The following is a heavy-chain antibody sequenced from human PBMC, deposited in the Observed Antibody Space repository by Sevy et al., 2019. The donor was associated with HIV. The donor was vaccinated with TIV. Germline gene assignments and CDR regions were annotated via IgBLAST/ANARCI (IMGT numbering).Heavy chain of an antibody. CDR3: VRDGWNY. CDR1: GFTFSTST. D-gene: IGHD2-15*01. V-gene: IGHV3-21*01. J-gene: IGHJ4*02. CDR2: MTSSGSYI. Sequence: GGSLRLSCAASGFTFSTSTMNWVRQAPGKGLEWVSLMTSSGSYILYADSVKGRFTISRDNAKHSVFLQMNSLRVEDTAVYYCVRDGWNYWGQRNLVTVSS.